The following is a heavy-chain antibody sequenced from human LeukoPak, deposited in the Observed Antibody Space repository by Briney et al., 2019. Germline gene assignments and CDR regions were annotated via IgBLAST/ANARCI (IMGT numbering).Heavy chain of an antibody. CDR3: AKEDLTTVTTGGY. CDR1: GFTFSDFY. CDR2: IRYDGSNK. J-gene: IGHJ4*02. D-gene: IGHD4-17*01. V-gene: IGHV3-30*02. Sequence: GGSLRLSCVASGFTFSDFYMSWIRQAPGKGLEWVAFIRYDGSNKYYADSVKGRFTISRDNSKNTLYLQMNSLRAEDTAVYYCAKEDLTTVTTGGYWGQGTLVTVSS.